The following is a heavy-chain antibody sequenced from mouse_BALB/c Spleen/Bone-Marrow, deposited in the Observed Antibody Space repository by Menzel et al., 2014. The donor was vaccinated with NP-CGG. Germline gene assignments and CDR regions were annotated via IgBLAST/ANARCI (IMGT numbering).Heavy chain of an antibody. Sequence: EVQVVESGGGLVKPGGSLKLSCAASGFTFSSYAMSWVRQTPEKRLEWVASISSGGSTYYPESVKGRVIISRDNARDILFLQMISLRSEDAAMYYCASPLYYGLHYYAMDYWGQGTSVTVSS. CDR2: ISSGGST. CDR1: GFTFSSYA. CDR3: ASPLYYGLHYYAMDY. J-gene: IGHJ4*01. V-gene: IGHV5-6-5*01. D-gene: IGHD1-2*01.